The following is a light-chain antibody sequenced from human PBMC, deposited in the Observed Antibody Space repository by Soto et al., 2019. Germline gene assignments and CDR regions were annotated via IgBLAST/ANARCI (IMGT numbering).Light chain of an antibody. J-gene: IGKJ1*01. CDR2: GAS. CDR1: QSVSSSY. V-gene: IGKV3-20*01. CDR3: QQYVSSPQT. Sequence: EIVLTHSPGTLSLSPGERATLSCSASQSVSSSYLAWYQQKPGQAPRLLIYGASNRATGIPDRFSGSGSGTDFTLTISRLEPEDFAMYFCQQYVSSPQTYGQGTKV.